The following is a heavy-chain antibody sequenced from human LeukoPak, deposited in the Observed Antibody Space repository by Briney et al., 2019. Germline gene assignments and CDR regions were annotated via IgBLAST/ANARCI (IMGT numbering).Heavy chain of an antibody. D-gene: IGHD3-22*01. CDR2: IYYSGST. CDR3: ARFYDSSGYYYELRAFDI. CDR1: GGSISSYY. V-gene: IGHV4-59*01. Sequence: SETLSLTCTVSGGSISSYYWSWIRQPPGKGPEWIGYIYYSGSTNYNPSLKSRVTISVDTSKNQFSLKLSSVTAADTAVYYCARFYDSSGYYYELRAFDIWGQGTMVTVSS. J-gene: IGHJ3*02.